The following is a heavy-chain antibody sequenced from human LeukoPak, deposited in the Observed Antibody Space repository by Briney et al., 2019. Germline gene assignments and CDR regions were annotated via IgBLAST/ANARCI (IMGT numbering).Heavy chain of an antibody. CDR1: GGSFSGYY. D-gene: IGHD4-23*01. Sequence: SETLSLTCAVYGGSFSGYYWSWIRQPPGKELEWIGSTYYSGSTSYNPSLNSRVTISVDTSKNQFSLKLSSVTAADTAVYYCARDYLGGNPDAFDIWGQRTMVTVSS. J-gene: IGHJ3*02. V-gene: IGHV4-34*01. CDR2: TYYSGST. CDR3: ARDYLGGNPDAFDI.